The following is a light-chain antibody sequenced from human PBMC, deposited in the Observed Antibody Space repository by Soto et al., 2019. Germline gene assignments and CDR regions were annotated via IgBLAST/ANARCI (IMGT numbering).Light chain of an antibody. J-gene: IGKJ2*03. CDR2: DAS. Sequence: EIVLTQSPGTLSLSPGERATLSCRASRSVSSSNLAWYQHKPGQPPRLVMYDASSRATGIPDRFSGSGSGTDFTLTIARLEPEDFAIYYCQQYGSSPVSFGQGTKLEIK. CDR3: QQYGSSPVS. V-gene: IGKV3-20*01. CDR1: RSVSSSN.